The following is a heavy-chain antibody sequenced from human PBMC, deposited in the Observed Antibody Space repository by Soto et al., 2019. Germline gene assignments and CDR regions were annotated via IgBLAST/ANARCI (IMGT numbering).Heavy chain of an antibody. V-gene: IGHV3-48*03. CDR1: GFTYSTYL. CDR2: IHSGGSRI. J-gene: IGHJ6*02. D-gene: IGHD3-22*01. Sequence: GGSVIRSCAPCGFTYSTYLIDRVRQAPGKGLEWVSYIHSGGSRIYYADSVKGRFTISRDNAKNSLYLQMNSLRAEDTAVYYCARDGSTVTTNYHYAMDVWGQGTTVTISS. CDR3: ARDGSTVTTNYHYAMDV.